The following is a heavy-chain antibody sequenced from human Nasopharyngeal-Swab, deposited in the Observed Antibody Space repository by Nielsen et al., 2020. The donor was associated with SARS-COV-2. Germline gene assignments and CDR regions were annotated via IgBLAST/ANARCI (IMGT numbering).Heavy chain of an antibody. V-gene: IGHV4-30-2*01. D-gene: IGHD2-21*02. CDR3: ARKYCNGDCYFDY. CDR2: IYPSGNT. J-gene: IGHJ4*02. CDR1: GRSISRGFYS. Sequence: SLRLSCAVSGRSISRGFYSWSWLRQPPGKGLEWIGSIYPSGNTYYTPSLKSRVTISLDRSKNQFSLRLSSVTAADTAVYYCARKYCNGDCYFDYWGQGTLVTVSS.